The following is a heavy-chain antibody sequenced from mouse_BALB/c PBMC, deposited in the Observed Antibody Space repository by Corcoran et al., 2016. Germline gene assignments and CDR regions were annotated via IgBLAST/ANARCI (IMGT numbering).Heavy chain of an antibody. V-gene: IGHV9-1*02. CDR2: INTYTGEP. CDR1: GYTFTNYG. J-gene: IGHJ2*01. D-gene: IGHD3-1*01. Sequence: QIQLVQSGPELKKPGETVKISCKASGYTFTNYGMNWVKQAPGKGLKWMGWINTYTGEPTYADAFKGRFAFSLETSASTAYLQINNLKNEDMATYFCARQLGSDYFDYWGQGTTLTVSS. CDR3: ARQLGSDYFDY.